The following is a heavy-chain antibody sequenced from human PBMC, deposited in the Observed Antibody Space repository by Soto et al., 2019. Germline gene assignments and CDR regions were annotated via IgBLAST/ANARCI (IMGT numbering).Heavy chain of an antibody. Sequence: SETLSLTCTVSGGSISSSSYYWGWIRQPPGKGLEWIGSIYYSGSTYYNPSLKSRVTISVDTSKNQFSLKLSSVTAADTAVYYCASLIFGYYYGMDVWGQGATVTVSS. CDR2: IYYSGST. V-gene: IGHV4-39*01. CDR3: ASLIFGYYYGMDV. CDR1: GGSISSSSYY. J-gene: IGHJ6*02. D-gene: IGHD3-3*01.